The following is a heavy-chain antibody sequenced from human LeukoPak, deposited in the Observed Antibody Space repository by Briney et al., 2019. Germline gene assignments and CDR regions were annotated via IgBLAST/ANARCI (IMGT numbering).Heavy chain of an antibody. J-gene: IGHJ4*02. V-gene: IGHV4-59*01. Sequence: SETLSLTCTVSGGSISSYYWSWIRQPPGKGLEWIGCIYYSGSTNYNPSLKSRVTISVDTSKNQFSLKLSSVTAADTAVYYCARSYCSSTSCYVDYFDYWGQGTLVTVSS. D-gene: IGHD2-2*01. CDR1: GGSISSYY. CDR3: ARSYCSSTSCYVDYFDY. CDR2: IYYSGST.